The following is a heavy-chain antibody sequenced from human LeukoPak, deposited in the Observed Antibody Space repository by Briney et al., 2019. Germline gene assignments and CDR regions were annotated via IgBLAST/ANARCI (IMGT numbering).Heavy chain of an antibody. D-gene: IGHD5-18*01. V-gene: IGHV3-33*01. J-gene: IGHJ4*02. CDR2: IWYDGSNK. CDR3: ARPRDTAMGAFDY. CDR1: GFTFSSYG. Sequence: GGSLRLSCAASGFTFSSYGMHWVRQAPGKGLEWVAVIWYDGSNKYYADSVKGRFTISRDNSKNTLYLQMNSLRAEDTAVYYCARPRDTAMGAFDYRGQGTLVTVSS.